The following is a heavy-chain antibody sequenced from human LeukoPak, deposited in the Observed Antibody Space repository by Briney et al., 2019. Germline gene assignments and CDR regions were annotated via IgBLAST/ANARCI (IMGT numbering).Heavy chain of an antibody. Sequence: SETLSLTCTVSGGSITTYYWSWIRQTPGKGLEWIGKIYYSGSSDYSPSLKSRVTMSADTSKNQFSLKLSSVTAADTAVYYCARHYYDTSGYYYFDYWGQGTLVTVSS. D-gene: IGHD3-22*01. CDR1: GGSITTYY. V-gene: IGHV4-59*08. CDR3: ARHYYDTSGYYYFDY. J-gene: IGHJ4*02. CDR2: IYYSGSS.